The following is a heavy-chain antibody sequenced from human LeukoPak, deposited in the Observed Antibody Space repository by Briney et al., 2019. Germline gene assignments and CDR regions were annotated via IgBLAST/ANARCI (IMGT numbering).Heavy chain of an antibody. CDR1: GGSISSSSYY. J-gene: IGHJ3*02. V-gene: IGHV4-39*01. CDR2: IYYSGST. Sequence: SETLSLTCTVSGGSISSSSYYWGWIRQPPGKGLEWIGSIYYSGSTYYNPSLKSRVTTSVDTSKNQFSLKLSSVTAADTAVYYCARPQNDAFDIWGQGTMVTVSS. CDR3: ARPQNDAFDI.